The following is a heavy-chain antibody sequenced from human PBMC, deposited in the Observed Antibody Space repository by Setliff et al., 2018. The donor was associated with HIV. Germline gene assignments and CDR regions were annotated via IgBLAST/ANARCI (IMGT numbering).Heavy chain of an antibody. D-gene: IGHD3-22*01. Sequence: GESLTISCKGYGYNFANYWIGWVRQMPGKGLEWMGIIYPGDSDTRYSPSFQGQVTISADKSISTAYLQWSSLKASDTAMYYCARGPHYYDSSGYFNYWGQGTLVTVSS. CDR2: IYPGDSDT. CDR3: ARGPHYYDSSGYFNY. V-gene: IGHV5-51*01. CDR1: GYNFANYW. J-gene: IGHJ4*02.